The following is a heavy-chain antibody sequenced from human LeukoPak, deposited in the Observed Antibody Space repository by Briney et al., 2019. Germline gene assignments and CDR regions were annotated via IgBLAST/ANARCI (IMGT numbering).Heavy chain of an antibody. CDR2: ITANGGSK. D-gene: IGHD3-16*02. CDR1: GFTFSDYT. J-gene: IGHJ6*03. Sequence: GGSLRLSCAASGFTFSDYTMHWVRLAPGKRLEYVSAITANGGSKYHADSVRARFTVSRDNSKNTLYLQMGSLRAEDTAVYYCAKDGVPVIDPYYMDVWGKGTTVTVSS. CDR3: AKDGVPVIDPYYMDV. V-gene: IGHV3-64*02.